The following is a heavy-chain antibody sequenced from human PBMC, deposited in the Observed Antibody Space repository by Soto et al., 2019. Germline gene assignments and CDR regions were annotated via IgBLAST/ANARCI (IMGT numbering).Heavy chain of an antibody. CDR2: ISYDGSNK. CDR3: APGFGAFDY. J-gene: IGHJ4*02. V-gene: IGHV3-30*03. Sequence: QVQLVESGGGVVQPGRSLRLSCAASGFTFSSYGMHWVRQAPGKGLEWVAVISYDGSNKYYADSVKGRFTISRDNSKNTLYLQMNSLRAEDTAVYYCAPGFGAFDYWGQGTLVTFSS. D-gene: IGHD3-10*01. CDR1: GFTFSSYG.